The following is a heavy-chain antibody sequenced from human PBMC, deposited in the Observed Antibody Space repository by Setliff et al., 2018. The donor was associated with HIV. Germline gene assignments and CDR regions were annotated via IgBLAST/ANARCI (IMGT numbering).Heavy chain of an antibody. D-gene: IGHD3-10*01. CDR3: ASDSPAARFEELEDHYYYFMGV. CDR2: IIPIFGTA. V-gene: IGHV1-69*13. Sequence: SVKVSCKASGGPFTSAFNWVRQVPGQGLEWMGGIIPIFGTANYAQNFGGRVTIAADQSTTTSYLQLNSLRFEDTAIYYCASDSPAARFEELEDHYYYFMGVWGKGTTVTVSS. J-gene: IGHJ6*03. CDR1: GGPFTSA.